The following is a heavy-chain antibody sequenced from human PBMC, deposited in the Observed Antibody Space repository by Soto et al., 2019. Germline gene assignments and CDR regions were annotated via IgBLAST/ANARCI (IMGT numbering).Heavy chain of an antibody. Sequence: PGGSLRLSCAASGFTFSNYPMNWFRQAPGKGLEWISYTSADSGTIYYADSVEGRFSISRDNAKNSLYLQMNSLRVEDTAVYYCASDWFYMDVWGKGTSVTVSS. CDR2: TSADSGTI. CDR1: GFTFSNYP. D-gene: IGHD3-9*01. J-gene: IGHJ6*03. CDR3: ASDWFYMDV. V-gene: IGHV3-48*01.